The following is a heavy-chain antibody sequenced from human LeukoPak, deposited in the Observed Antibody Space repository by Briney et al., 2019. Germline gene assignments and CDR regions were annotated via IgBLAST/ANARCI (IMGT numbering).Heavy chain of an antibody. CDR1: GFTVSFYA. J-gene: IGHJ3*02. D-gene: IGHD2-2*01. CDR2: IAGGGSST. CDR3: VKDPDPRYCSSTSCSPI. V-gene: IGHV3-23*01. Sequence: GGSLRLSCAASGFTVSFYAMSWVRQAPGKGLEWVSVIAGGGSSTYYADSVKGRFAISRDNSKNTLYLQMNSLRVEDTAVYYCVKDPDPRYCSSTSCSPIWGQGTMVTVSS.